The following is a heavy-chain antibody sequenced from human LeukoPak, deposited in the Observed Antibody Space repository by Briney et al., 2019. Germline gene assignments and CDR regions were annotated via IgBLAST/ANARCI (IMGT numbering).Heavy chain of an antibody. CDR1: GFTFSDYY. J-gene: IGHJ6*04. D-gene: IGHD5-18*01. CDR3: ASGYSYKFVDV. CDR2: ISSSGSNV. Sequence: GGSLRLSCAASGFTFSDYYMTWIRQAPGKGLEWVSYISSSGSNVYYADSVKGRFTISRDNAKNSLYLQMNSLRAADTAVYYCASGYSYKFVDVWGKGTTVTVSS. V-gene: IGHV3-11*01.